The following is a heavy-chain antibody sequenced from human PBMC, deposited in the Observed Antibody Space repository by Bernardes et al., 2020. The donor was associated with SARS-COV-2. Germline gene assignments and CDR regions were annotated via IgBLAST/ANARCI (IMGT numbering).Heavy chain of an antibody. CDR3: ARDSEFDSSGWIDC. J-gene: IGHJ4*02. CDR2: ISNDGSNT. Sequence: GSLRLSLAAPGFTSSNYGMHWVRPAPGKGLEWVALISNDGSNTYYADSVRGRFTISRDNSKKTLDLQINSLRPEDTAIYYCARDSEFDSSGWIDCWGQGALVTVSS. D-gene: IGHD6-19*01. CDR1: GFTSSNYG. V-gene: IGHV3-30*03.